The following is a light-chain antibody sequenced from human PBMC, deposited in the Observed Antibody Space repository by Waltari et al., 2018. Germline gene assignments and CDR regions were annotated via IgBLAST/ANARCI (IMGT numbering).Light chain of an antibody. Sequence: DIQMTQSPSTLSASVGDRVTITCRASQSVGSWLAWYHQKPGKAPKLLIYETSSLESGVPSRFSGSGSGTEFSVTISSLQADDFATYYCQQYNSYSSTTFGQGTRLEIK. CDR2: ETS. CDR3: QQYNSYSSTT. J-gene: IGKJ5*01. V-gene: IGKV1-5*03. CDR1: QSVGSW.